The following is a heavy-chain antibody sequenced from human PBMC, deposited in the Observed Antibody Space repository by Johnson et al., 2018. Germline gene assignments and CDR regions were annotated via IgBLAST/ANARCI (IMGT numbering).Heavy chain of an antibody. CDR3: TAGGGYDDYGSLGF. V-gene: IGHV3-15*07. CDR1: GFIFIKAW. D-gene: IGHD4-17*01. Sequence: VQLVESGGGLVKHGGSLRLSCTASGFIFIKAWMNWVRQAPGTGLEWVGRIKSKTDGETRDYAAPVKGRFTISRDDSENTLYLQMNSLKNEDTAVYYCTAGGGYDDYGSLGFWGQGTLVTVSS. J-gene: IGHJ4*02. CDR2: IKSKTDGETR.